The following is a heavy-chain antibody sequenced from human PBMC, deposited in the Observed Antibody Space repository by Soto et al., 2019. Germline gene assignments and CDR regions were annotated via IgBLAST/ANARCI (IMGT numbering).Heavy chain of an antibody. CDR3: ARGRYYDFXSGYYTRGIGAHDAFDI. V-gene: IGHV1-8*01. J-gene: IGHJ3*02. D-gene: IGHD3-3*01. CDR2: MNPNSGNT. CDR1: GYTFTSYD. Sequence: ASVKVSCRASGYTFTSYDINWARKATGQGLEWMGWMNPNSGNTGYAQKFQGRVTMTRNTSISTADMELSSLRSEDTSVYYCARGRYYDFXSGYYTRGIGAHDAFDIWGQGTMVTVSS.